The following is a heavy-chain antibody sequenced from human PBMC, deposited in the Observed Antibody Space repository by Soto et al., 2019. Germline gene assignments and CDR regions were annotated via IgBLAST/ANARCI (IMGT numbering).Heavy chain of an antibody. CDR3: ARGSGIAVIPGELEDVHYDY. CDR1: GQSFSGHT. CDR2: ISQSGST. V-gene: IGHV4-34*01. J-gene: IGHJ4*02. Sequence: QVQLQQWGAGLLKPSETLSLTCAVYGQSFSGHTWSWIRQSPGKGLEWMGEISQSGSTYYNPSLKTRVTISADTSKNQFPLTLNSVTAADTGVFYCARGSGIAVIPGELEDVHYDYWGQGTLVSVSS. D-gene: IGHD2-2*01.